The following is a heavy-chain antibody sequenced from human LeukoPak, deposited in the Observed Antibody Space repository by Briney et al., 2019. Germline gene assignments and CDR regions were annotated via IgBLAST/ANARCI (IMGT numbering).Heavy chain of an antibody. CDR1: GFTFSSYA. V-gene: IGHV3-48*03. D-gene: IGHD4-23*01. CDR3: ARALGYGGTGDYFDY. J-gene: IGHJ4*02. CDR2: ISSSGSTI. Sequence: PGRSLRLSCAASGFTFSSYAMHWVRQAPGKGLEWVSYISSSGSTIYYADSVKGRFTISRDNAKNSLYLQMNSLRAEDTAVYYCARALGYGGTGDYFDYWGQGTLVTVSS.